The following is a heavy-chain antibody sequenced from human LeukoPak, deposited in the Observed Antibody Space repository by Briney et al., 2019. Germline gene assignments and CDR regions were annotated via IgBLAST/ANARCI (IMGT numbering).Heavy chain of an antibody. J-gene: IGHJ4*02. D-gene: IGHD6-13*01. V-gene: IGHV4-30-2*01. CDR3: ARRLIRVTGIAAAGNIDY. CDR2: IYHSGST. CDR1: GGSISSGGYS. Sequence: PSETLSLTCAVSGGSISSGGYSWSWIRQPPGKGLEWIGYIYHSGSTYYNPSLKSRVTISVDRSKNQFSLKLSSVTAADTAVYYCARRLIRVTGIAAAGNIDYWGQGTLVTVSS.